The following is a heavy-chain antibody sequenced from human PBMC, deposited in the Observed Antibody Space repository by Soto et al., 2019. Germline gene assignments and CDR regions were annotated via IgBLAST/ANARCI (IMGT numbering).Heavy chain of an antibody. CDR1: GGPISSYY. CDR2: IYYSGST. CDR3: ARHVLRFLEWSPNWFDP. Sequence: SETXSLTCTVSGGPISSYYWSWIRQPPGKGLEWIGYIYYSGSTNYNPSLKSRVTISVDTSKNQFSLKLSSVTAADTAVYYCARHVLRFLEWSPNWFDPWGEGTLVTVSS. V-gene: IGHV4-59*08. D-gene: IGHD3-3*01. J-gene: IGHJ5*02.